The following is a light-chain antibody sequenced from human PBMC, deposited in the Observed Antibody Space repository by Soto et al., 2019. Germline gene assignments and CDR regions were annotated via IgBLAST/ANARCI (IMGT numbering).Light chain of an antibody. V-gene: IGKV3-15*01. CDR2: GAS. J-gene: IGKJ5*01. CDR1: QSVSSK. CDR3: QQYNNWPPIT. Sequence: EIVMTQYPATLSVSPGEGSTLSCMASQSVSSKLAWYQQKPGQAPRLLIYGASTRATGIPARFSGSGSGTEFTLIISSLQSEDSAVYYCQQYNNWPPITVGQGTRLEIK.